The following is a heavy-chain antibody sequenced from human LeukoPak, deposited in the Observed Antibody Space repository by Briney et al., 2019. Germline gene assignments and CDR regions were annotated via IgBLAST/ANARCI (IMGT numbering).Heavy chain of an antibody. Sequence: GGSLRLSCAASGFTFSSYTMNWVRQPPGKGLEWVSNIGTSSTTIYYANSVKGRFTISRDNAKNSLYLQMNSLRADDTAVYYCARFAAGGSYYYYMDVWGKGTTVTVSS. CDR3: ARFAAGGSYYYYMDV. D-gene: IGHD6-25*01. CDR2: IGTSSTTI. CDR1: GFTFSSYT. V-gene: IGHV3-48*01. J-gene: IGHJ6*03.